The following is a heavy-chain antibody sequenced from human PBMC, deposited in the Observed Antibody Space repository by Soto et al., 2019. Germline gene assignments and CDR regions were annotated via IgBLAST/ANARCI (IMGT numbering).Heavy chain of an antibody. CDR1: GGSFSGYY. J-gene: IGHJ6*03. V-gene: IGHV4-34*01. CDR2: INHSGST. CDR3: ARRGMNGARDYYYYMDV. D-gene: IGHD3-16*01. Sequence: SETLSLTCAVYGGSFSGYYWRWIRQPPGKGLEWIGEINHSGSTNYNPSLKSRATISVDTSKNQFSLKLSSVTAADTAVYYCARRGMNGARDYYYYMDVWGKGTTVTVSS.